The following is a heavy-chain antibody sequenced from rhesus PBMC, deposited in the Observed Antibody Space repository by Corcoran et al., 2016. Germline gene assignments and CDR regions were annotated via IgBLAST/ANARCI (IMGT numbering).Heavy chain of an antibody. CDR2: IDPSDSDT. V-gene: IGHV5-20*01. CDR1: GYSFTSYW. J-gene: IGHJ2*01. CDR3: ATTLTVTTSWYFDL. Sequence: EVQLVQSGAEVKRPGESLKISCKTSGYSFTSYWISWVRQMPGKGLDWMGAIDPSDSDTKYNPSFQGQVTISADKSISTAYLQWSRLKASDTATYYCATTLTVTTSWYFDLWGPGTPITISS. D-gene: IGHD4-23*01.